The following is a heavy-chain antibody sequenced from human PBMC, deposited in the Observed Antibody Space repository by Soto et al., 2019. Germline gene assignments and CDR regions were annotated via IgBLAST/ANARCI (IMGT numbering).Heavy chain of an antibody. Sequence: QITLKESGPTLVKPTQTLTLTCTFSGFSLSTSGVGVGWIRQPPGKALEWLALIYWDDDKRYSTSLKSRLTITKDTSKNQVVLTMTNMDPVDTATYYCAHRPSYCSGGSCYSGFDYWGQRTLVTVSS. J-gene: IGHJ4*02. D-gene: IGHD2-15*01. CDR2: IYWDDDK. V-gene: IGHV2-5*02. CDR3: AHRPSYCSGGSCYSGFDY. CDR1: GFSLSTSGVG.